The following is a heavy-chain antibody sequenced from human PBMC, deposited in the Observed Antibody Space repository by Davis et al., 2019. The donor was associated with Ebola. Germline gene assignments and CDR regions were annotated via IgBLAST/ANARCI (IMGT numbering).Heavy chain of an antibody. CDR1: GGSFSGQY. J-gene: IGHJ5*02. D-gene: IGHD2-2*01. Sequence: PSETLSLTCAVYGGSFSGQYWSWNRPPPGEGLGWIGETSHSGVAKYNPSLKSRVTISVDTSENQLSLRLSSVTAADTAVYYGASHCGSASCYFRFDPWGQGTLVTVSS. CDR3: ASHCGSASCYFRFDP. CDR2: TSHSGVA. V-gene: IGHV4-34*01.